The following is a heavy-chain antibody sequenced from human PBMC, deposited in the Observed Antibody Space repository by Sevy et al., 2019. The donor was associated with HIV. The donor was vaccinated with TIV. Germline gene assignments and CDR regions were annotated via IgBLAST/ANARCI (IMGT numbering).Heavy chain of an antibody. V-gene: IGHV3-7*01. Sequence: GGSLRLSCAASGFTFSSYWMSWVRQAPGKGLEWVANIKQDGSEKYYVDSVKGRLTISRDNAKNSLYLQMNSLRAEDTAVYYCARDLYDSSGYYYDYYYMDVWGKGTTVTVSS. CDR1: GFTFSSYW. D-gene: IGHD3-22*01. CDR3: ARDLYDSSGYYYDYYYMDV. J-gene: IGHJ6*03. CDR2: IKQDGSEK.